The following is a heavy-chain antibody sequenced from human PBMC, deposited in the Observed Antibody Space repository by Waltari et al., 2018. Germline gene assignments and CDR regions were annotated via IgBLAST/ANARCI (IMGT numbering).Heavy chain of an antibody. CDR2: IYYSGST. Sequence: QVQLQESGPGLVKPSETLSLTCTVSGGSISSYYWSWIRQPPGKGLEWIGYIYYSGSTNYNPSLKSRVTISVDTSKNQFSLKLSSVTAADTAVYYCARDRTCGSGRASYNWFDPWGQGTLVTVSS. J-gene: IGHJ5*02. D-gene: IGHD3-10*01. V-gene: IGHV4-59*01. CDR3: ARDRTCGSGRASYNWFDP. CDR1: GGSISSYY.